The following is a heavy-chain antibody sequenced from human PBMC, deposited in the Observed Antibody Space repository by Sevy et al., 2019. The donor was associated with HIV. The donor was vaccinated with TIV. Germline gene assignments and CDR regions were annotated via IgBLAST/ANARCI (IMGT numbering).Heavy chain of an antibody. J-gene: IGHJ6*02. CDR3: AAKWELKGDYYYYGMDV. CDR1: GGTFSSYA. Sequence: ASVKVFCKASGGTFSSYAISWVRQAPGQGLEWMGGIIPIFGTANYAQKFQGRVTITADESTSTAYMELSSLRSEDTAVYYCAAKWELKGDYYYYGMDVWGQGTTVTVSS. V-gene: IGHV1-69*13. CDR2: IIPIFGTA. D-gene: IGHD1-26*01.